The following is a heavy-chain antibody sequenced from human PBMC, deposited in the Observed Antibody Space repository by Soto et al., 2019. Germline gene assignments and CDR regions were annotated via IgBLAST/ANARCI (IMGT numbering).Heavy chain of an antibody. J-gene: IGHJ4*02. V-gene: IGHV2-5*02. D-gene: IGHD5-12*01. CDR2: IYWDDDK. CDR3: AHKGDGYRGFKY. Sequence: QITLKESGPTLVKPTQTLTLTCTFSGFSLSTSGVGVGWIRQPPGKALEWLALIYWDDDKRYSPSLKSRLTILKVXSKNQLVLTMTNMDPVDTATYYCAHKGDGYRGFKYWGQGTLVTVSS. CDR1: GFSLSTSGVG.